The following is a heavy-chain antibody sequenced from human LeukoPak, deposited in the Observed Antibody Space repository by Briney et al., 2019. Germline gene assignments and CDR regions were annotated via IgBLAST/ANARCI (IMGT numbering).Heavy chain of an antibody. J-gene: IGHJ3*02. V-gene: IGHV4-30-2*01. Sequence: PSETLSLTCAVSGGSISSGGYSWSWIRQPPGKGLEWIGYICHSGSTYYNPSLKSRVTISVDRSKNQFSLKLSSVTAADTAVYYCARALSLPYYYDSTWAFDIWGQGTMVTVSS. D-gene: IGHD3-22*01. CDR2: ICHSGST. CDR1: GGSISSGGYS. CDR3: ARALSLPYYYDSTWAFDI.